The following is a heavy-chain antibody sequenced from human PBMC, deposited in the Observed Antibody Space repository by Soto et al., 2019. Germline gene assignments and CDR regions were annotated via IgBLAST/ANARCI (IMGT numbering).Heavy chain of an antibody. CDR1: GFTFSSYS. CDR3: ARAPGYCSGGSCYVGGY. CDR2: ISSSSSYI. V-gene: IGHV3-21*01. Sequence: EVQLVESGGGLVKPGGSLRLSCAASGFTFSSYSMNWVRQAPGKGLEWVSSISSSSSYIYYADSVKGRFTISRDNAKNXXYLQMNSLRAEDTAVYYCARAPGYCSGGSCYVGGYWGQGTLVTVSS. D-gene: IGHD2-15*01. J-gene: IGHJ4*02.